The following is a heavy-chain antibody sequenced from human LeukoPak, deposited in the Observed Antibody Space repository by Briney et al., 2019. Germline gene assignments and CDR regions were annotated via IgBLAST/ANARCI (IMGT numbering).Heavy chain of an antibody. Sequence: ASVKVPCKASGYTFTGYYMHWVRQAPGQGLEWMGWINPNSGGTNYAQKFQGRVTMTRDTSISTAYMELSRLRSDDTAVYYCARVLDFWSGYGDYWGQGTLVTVSS. CDR1: GYTFTGYY. D-gene: IGHD3-3*01. CDR3: ARVLDFWSGYGDY. V-gene: IGHV1-2*02. CDR2: INPNSGGT. J-gene: IGHJ4*02.